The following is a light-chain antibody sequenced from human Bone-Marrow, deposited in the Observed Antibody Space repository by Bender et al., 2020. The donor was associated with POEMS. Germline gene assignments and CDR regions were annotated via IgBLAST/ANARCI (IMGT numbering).Light chain of an antibody. J-gene: IGLJ3*02. CDR1: SSDVGAYNF. CDR2: EVT. CDR3: CGYACSSPWV. V-gene: IGLV2-23*02. Sequence: QSALTQPASVSGSPGQSITISCTGTSSDVGAYNFVSWYQQHPGKVPKLMIYEVTKWPSGVSSRFAGSKSGNTASLTISGLWAEDEADYYCCGYACSSPWVFGGGPKVTVL.